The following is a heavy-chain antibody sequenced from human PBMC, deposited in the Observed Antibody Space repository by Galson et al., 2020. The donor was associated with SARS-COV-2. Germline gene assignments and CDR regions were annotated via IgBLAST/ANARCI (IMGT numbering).Heavy chain of an antibody. V-gene: IGHV2-5*02. CDR2: IYWDDDK. Sequence: SGPMLVKPTQTLTLTCTFSGFSLSTSGVGVAWIRQPPGKALEWLALIYWDDDKRYSPSLKSRLTITKDTSKNQVVLTMTNMDPVDTATYYCAHRRSITSVDYWGQGTLVTVSS. D-gene: IGHD2-21*01. CDR1: GFSLSTSGVG. CDR3: AHRRSITSVDY. J-gene: IGHJ4*02.